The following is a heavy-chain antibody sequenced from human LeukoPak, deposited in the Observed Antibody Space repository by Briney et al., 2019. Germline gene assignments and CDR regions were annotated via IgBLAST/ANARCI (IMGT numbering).Heavy chain of an antibody. Sequence: PGGSLRLSCAASGFTFTSYAMSWVRQAPGKGLEWVSSINGGGSTTYHADSVKGRFTISRDNSKNTLYLQMNSLRAEDTAVYYCGGYSSLDHWGQGTLVTVSS. J-gene: IGHJ4*02. CDR1: GFTFTSYA. V-gene: IGHV3-23*01. CDR3: GGYSSLDH. CDR2: INGGGSTT. D-gene: IGHD3-22*01.